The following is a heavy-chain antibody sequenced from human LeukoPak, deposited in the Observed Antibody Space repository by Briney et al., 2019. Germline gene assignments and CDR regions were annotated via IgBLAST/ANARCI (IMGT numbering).Heavy chain of an antibody. CDR3: ARAQVVPAATYYYYYGMDV. D-gene: IGHD2-2*01. V-gene: IGHV3-11*06. CDR2: ISTSSTYT. CDR1: GFTFSDYY. J-gene: IGHJ6*04. Sequence: PGGSPRLSCAASGFTFSDYYMNWIRLDPGKGLEWVSSISTSSTYTNYADSVRGRFTISRDNANNSLYLQMNSLRAEDSAVYYCARAQVVPAATYYYYYGMDVWGKGTTVTVSS.